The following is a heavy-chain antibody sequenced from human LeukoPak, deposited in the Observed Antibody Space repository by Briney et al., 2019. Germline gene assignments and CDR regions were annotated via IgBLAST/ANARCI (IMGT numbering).Heavy chain of an antibody. Sequence: SGRSLRLSCAASGFTFDDYAMHWVRQAPAKGLDLVSGTSLNSGSIGYADSVKGRFTISRDNAKNSLYLQMNSLRAEDTALYYCAKDSGYGSGPSFDYWGQGTLVTVSS. J-gene: IGHJ4*02. CDR1: GFTFDDYA. CDR3: AKDSGYGSGPSFDY. CDR2: TSLNSGSI. V-gene: IGHV3-9*01. D-gene: IGHD3-10*01.